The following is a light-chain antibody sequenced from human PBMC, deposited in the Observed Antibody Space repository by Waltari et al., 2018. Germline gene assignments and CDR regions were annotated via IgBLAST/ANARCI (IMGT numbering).Light chain of an antibody. V-gene: IGLV1-51*02. CDR2: ENN. J-gene: IGLJ3*02. CDR1: SSNIGNNY. CDR3: GTWDSSLSRGV. Sequence: QSVLTQPPSVSAAPGQKVTISCSGSSSNIGNNYVSWYQHLPGTAPKLLIYENNKRPSGIPDRFSGSKYGASATLGITGLQTGDEADFYCGTWDSSLSRGVFGGGTKLTVL.